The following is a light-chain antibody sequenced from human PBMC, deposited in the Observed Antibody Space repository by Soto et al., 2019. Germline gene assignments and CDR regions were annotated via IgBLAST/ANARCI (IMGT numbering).Light chain of an antibody. CDR1: QSISSY. Sequence: EVVLTQSPDTLSLPPGERATLSCRASQSISSYLAWYQQKPGQAPRLLIYDASGRATGIPARFSGSGSGTDFTLTISRLEAEDFAVYYCQQYGSSPLTFGGGTKVDI. V-gene: IGKV3-20*01. CDR2: DAS. CDR3: QQYGSSPLT. J-gene: IGKJ4*01.